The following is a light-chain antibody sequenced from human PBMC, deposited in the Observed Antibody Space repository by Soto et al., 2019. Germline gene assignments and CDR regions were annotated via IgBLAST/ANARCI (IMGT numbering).Light chain of an antibody. CDR1: SGSIASNY. J-gene: IGLJ2*01. Sequence: NFMLTQPHSVSESPGKTVTISCTRSSGSIASNYVQWYQQRPGSAPTSVIYDDNRRPSGVPDRFSGSIDSSSNSASLTISGLKTEDEVDYYCHSYDSDNVIFGGGTKLTVL. CDR2: DDN. CDR3: HSYDSDNVI. V-gene: IGLV6-57*04.